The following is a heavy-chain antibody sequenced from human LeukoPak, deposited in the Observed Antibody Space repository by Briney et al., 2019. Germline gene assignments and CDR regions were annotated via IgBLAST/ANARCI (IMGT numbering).Heavy chain of an antibody. V-gene: IGHV5-51*01. D-gene: IGHD1-26*01. J-gene: IGHJ5*02. CDR3: ARHGKLSSSRNWFDP. CDR2: IYLDDFDV. Sequence: GESLKISCKSSGYSFTSYWIGWVRQMPGKGLEWMGIIYLDDFDVGYSPSFQGQVTISADKSITTAYLQWSSLKASDTAIYYCARHGKLSSSRNWFDPWGQGTLVTVSS. CDR1: GYSFTSYW.